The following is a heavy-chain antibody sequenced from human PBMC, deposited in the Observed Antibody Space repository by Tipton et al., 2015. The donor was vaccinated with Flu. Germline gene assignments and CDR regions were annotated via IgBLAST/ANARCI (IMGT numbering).Heavy chain of an antibody. D-gene: IGHD2-15*01. V-gene: IGHV3-72*01. CDR2: TRNKANSYTT. CDR3: VRDLYCTGGSCP. Sequence: GSLRLSCAASGFTFSGYYMDWVRQAPGKGLEWVGRTRNKANSYTTEYAASVKGRFTISRDDSKNSLYLQMNSLKTEDTAVYYCVRDLYCTGGSCPWGQGTLVTVSS. CDR1: GFTFSGYY. J-gene: IGHJ5*02.